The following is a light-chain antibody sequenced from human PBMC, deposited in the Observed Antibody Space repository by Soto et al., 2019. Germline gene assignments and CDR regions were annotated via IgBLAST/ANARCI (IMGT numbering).Light chain of an antibody. J-gene: IGLJ2*01. CDR3: SSYPTSGTLV. V-gene: IGLV2-14*01. Sequence: QSVLTQPASVSGSPGQSITISCTGTSSDVGRYNYVSWYQQHPGKAPKLLFYNVSNRPSGVSDRFSGSKSGNTASLTISGLQAEDEADYYCSSYPTSGTLVFGGGTKVTVL. CDR1: SSDVGRYNY. CDR2: NVS.